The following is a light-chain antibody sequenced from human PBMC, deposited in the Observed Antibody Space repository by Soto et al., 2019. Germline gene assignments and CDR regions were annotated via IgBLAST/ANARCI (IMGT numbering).Light chain of an antibody. Sequence: QTVVTQEPSLTVSPGGTVTLTCASSTGAVTSDHYPTWLQQKPGQPPTALIYSTSNKHSWTPARFSGSLLGGRAALTLSGVQPEDEADYYCLLHYGGDQVWMFGGGTELTVL. CDR1: TGAVTSDHY. J-gene: IGLJ3*02. CDR3: LLHYGGDQVWM. V-gene: IGLV7-43*01. CDR2: STS.